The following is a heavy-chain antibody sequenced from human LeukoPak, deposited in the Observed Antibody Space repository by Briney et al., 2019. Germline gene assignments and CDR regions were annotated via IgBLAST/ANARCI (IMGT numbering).Heavy chain of an antibody. V-gene: IGHV5-51*01. CDR1: GYSFSIYW. J-gene: IGHJ3*02. CDR2: IFPGDSDT. D-gene: IGHD2-21*02. CDR3: SRWVTADRGKKDAFDI. Sequence: GESLKISCKTSGYSFSIYWIGWVRQMPGQGLGWMGIIFPGDSDTRYSPSFQGQVTISADKSISTAYLQWNSLKASDTAMYYCSRWVTADRGKKDAFDIWGQGTMVTVSS.